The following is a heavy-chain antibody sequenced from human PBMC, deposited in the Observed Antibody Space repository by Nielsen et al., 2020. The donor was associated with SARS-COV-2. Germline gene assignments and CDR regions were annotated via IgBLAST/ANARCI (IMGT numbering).Heavy chain of an antibody. CDR1: GFTFSSYE. Sequence: GSLRLSCAASGFTFSSYEMNWVRQAPGKGLEWVSYISSSGSTIYYADSVKGRFTISRDNAKNSLYLQMNSLRAEDTAVYYCARDSYGSGSYGTRDNWFDPWGQGTLVTVSS. CDR2: ISSSGSTI. J-gene: IGHJ5*02. CDR3: ARDSYGSGSYGTRDNWFDP. D-gene: IGHD3-10*01. V-gene: IGHV3-48*03.